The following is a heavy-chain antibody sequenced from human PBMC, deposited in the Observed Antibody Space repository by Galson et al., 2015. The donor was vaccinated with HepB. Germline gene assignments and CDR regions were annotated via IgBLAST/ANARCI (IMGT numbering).Heavy chain of an antibody. V-gene: IGHV3-23*01. D-gene: IGHD6-19*01. CDR3: AKGRGWYTGFDS. CDR1: GFIFSNYA. CDR2: ISGDTYGT. J-gene: IGHJ4*02. Sequence: SLRLSCAGSGFIFSNYALSWVRQAPGKGLQWVSGISGDTYGTYYADSVKGRFTISRDNSNNRLYLQLTSVRAADTATYYCAKGRGWYTGFDSWGQGALVTVSS.